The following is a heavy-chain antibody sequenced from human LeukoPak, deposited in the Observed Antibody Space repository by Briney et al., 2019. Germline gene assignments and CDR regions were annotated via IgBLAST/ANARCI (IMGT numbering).Heavy chain of an antibody. D-gene: IGHD4-17*01. CDR3: AREATVSQGAFDI. CDR1: GFTVSSNY. J-gene: IGHJ3*02. V-gene: IGHV3-53*01. Sequence: PGGSLRLSCAASGFTVSSNYMSWVRQAPGKGLEWVSVIYSGGTIYYADSVKGRITISRDSSKKTVYLQMNSLRAEDTAVYYCAREATVSQGAFDIWGQGTMVTVSS. CDR2: IYSGGTI.